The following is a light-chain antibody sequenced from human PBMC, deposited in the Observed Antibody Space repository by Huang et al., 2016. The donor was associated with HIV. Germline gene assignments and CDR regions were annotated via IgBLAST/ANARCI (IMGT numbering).Light chain of an antibody. J-gene: IGKJ4*01. Sequence: EIVLTQSPATLSLSPGERATLSCRASQSVSSCLAWYQQKPGQAPRLLIYDASNRATGSPARLSGSGSGTDFTLTISSLEPEDFAVYYCQQRSNWLTFGGGTKVEIK. CDR3: QQRSNWLT. CDR1: QSVSSC. CDR2: DAS. V-gene: IGKV3-11*01.